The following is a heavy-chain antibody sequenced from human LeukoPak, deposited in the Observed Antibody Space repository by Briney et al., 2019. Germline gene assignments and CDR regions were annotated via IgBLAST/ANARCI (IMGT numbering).Heavy chain of an antibody. J-gene: IGHJ3*02. CDR1: GFTFSSYA. D-gene: IGHD2-15*01. CDR2: ISGSGGST. Sequence: GGPLRLSCAASGFTFSSYAMSWVRQAPGKGLEWVSAISGSGGSTYYADSVKGRFTISRDNSKNTLYLQMNSLRAEDTAVYYCAKGDRYCSGGSCFHDAFDIWGQGTMVTVSS. CDR3: AKGDRYCSGGSCFHDAFDI. V-gene: IGHV3-23*01.